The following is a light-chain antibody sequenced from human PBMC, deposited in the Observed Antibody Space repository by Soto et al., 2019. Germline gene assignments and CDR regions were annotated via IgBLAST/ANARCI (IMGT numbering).Light chain of an antibody. V-gene: IGLV2-23*01. CDR1: SSDVVSYNL. CDR3: CSSGGSPTYV. Sequence: QSVLTQPASVSGSPGQSITISCTGTSSDVVSYNLVSWYQQHPGKVPKLMIYEATKRPSGVSNRFSGSKSGNTASLTISGLKVEDEADYYCCSSGGSPTYVFGTGTKLTVL. J-gene: IGLJ1*01. CDR2: EAT.